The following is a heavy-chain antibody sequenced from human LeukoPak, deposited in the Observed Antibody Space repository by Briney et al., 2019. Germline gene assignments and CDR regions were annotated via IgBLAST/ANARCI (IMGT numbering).Heavy chain of an antibody. CDR3: ARAGYTISSYRFDY. Sequence: PSETLSCTCSGSGGSINGYWGSWIRQTAGKGLEVIGRIYTTGMTNYNPSLKSRVSMSVDTSKNQFSLELRSVTAADTAVYFCARAGYTISSYRFDYWGQGALVTVSS. J-gene: IGHJ4*02. V-gene: IGHV4-4*07. CDR2: IYTTGMT. CDR1: GGSINGYW. D-gene: IGHD3-16*02.